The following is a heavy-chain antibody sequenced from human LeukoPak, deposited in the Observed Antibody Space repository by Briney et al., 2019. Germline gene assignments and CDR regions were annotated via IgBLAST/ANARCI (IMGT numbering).Heavy chain of an antibody. CDR1: GFTFSSYG. Sequence: GGSLRLSCAASGFTFSSYGMHSVRQAPGKGLEWVAFIRYDGSNKYYADSVKGRFTISRDNSKNTLYLQMNSLRAEDTAVYYCAVLDYDSSGYYYVASLYYYYMDVWGKGTTVTISS. V-gene: IGHV3-30*02. J-gene: IGHJ6*03. CDR3: AVLDYDSSGYYYVASLYYYYMDV. CDR2: IRYDGSNK. D-gene: IGHD3-22*01.